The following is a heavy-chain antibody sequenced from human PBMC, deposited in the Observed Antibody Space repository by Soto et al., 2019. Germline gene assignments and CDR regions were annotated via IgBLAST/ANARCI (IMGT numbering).Heavy chain of an antibody. CDR2: SSYDGRET. CDR3: ARDSGLPILNFDN. J-gene: IGHJ4*02. V-gene: IGHV3-30*03. D-gene: IGHD3-10*01. CDR1: DFDFSSYG. Sequence: GGSLRLSCAASDFDFSSYGIHWVRQSPGKGLEWVAASSYDGRETFYADSAKGRFTVSKEMSKNTAFLQMNALRHEDTAVYFCARDSGLPILNFDNWGQGTPVTVSS.